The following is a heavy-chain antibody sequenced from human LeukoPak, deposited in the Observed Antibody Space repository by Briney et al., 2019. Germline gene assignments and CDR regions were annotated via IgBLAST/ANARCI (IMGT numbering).Heavy chain of an antibody. CDR1: GGTFSSYA. Sequence: SVKVSCKASGGTFSSYAISWVRQAPGQGLEWMGRIIPILGIANYAQKFQGRVTITADKSTSTAYMELSSLRSEDTAVYYCARSLTFGGVIVSDYYYGMDVWGQGTTVTVSS. CDR3: ARSLTFGGVIVSDYYYGMDV. CDR2: IIPILGIA. J-gene: IGHJ6*02. V-gene: IGHV1-69*04. D-gene: IGHD3-16*02.